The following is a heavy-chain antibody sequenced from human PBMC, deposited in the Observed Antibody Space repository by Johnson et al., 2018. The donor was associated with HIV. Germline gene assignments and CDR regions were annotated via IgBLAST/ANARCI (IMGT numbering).Heavy chain of an antibody. J-gene: IGHJ3*02. D-gene: IGHD6-19*01. CDR2: INSDGSST. CDR1: GFTFSSHW. V-gene: IGHV3-74*02. Sequence: VQLVESGGGVVQPGRSLRLSCAASGFTFSSHWMHWVRQPPGKGLVWVSRINSDGSSTSYADSVKGRFTISRDNAKNTLYLQMNSLRVEDTAVYYCARAIDQGYSSGWSSDVYDIWGQGTMVTVS. CDR3: ARAIDQGYSSGWSSDVYDI.